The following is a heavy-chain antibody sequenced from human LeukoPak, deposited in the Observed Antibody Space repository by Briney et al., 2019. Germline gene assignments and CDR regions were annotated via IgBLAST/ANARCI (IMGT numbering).Heavy chain of an antibody. J-gene: IGHJ2*01. CDR3: ARSNFGGYYDSSGYPRIDWYFDL. CDR2: ISAYNGNT. CDR1: GGTFSSYA. D-gene: IGHD3-22*01. V-gene: IGHV1-18*01. Sequence: ASVKVSCKASGGTFSSYAISWVRQAPGQGLEWMGWISAYNGNTNYAQKLQGRVTMTTDTSTSTAYMELRSLRSDDTAVYYCARSNFGGYYDSSGYPRIDWYFDLWGRGTLVTVSS.